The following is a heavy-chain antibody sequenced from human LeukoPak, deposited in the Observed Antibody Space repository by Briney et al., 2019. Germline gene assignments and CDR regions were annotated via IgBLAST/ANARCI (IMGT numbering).Heavy chain of an antibody. J-gene: IGHJ4*02. Sequence: GGSLRLSCAASGFTFSSYAMHWVRQAPGKGLEWVAVISYDGSNKYYADSVKGRFTISRDNSKNTLYLQMNSLRAEDTAVYYCARGGDGYNFDYWGQGTLVTVSS. V-gene: IGHV3-30-3*01. CDR2: ISYDGSNK. D-gene: IGHD5-24*01. CDR3: ARGGDGYNFDY. CDR1: GFTFSSYA.